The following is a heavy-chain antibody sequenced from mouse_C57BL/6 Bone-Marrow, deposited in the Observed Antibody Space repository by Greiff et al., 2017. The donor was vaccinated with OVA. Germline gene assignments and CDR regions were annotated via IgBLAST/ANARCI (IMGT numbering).Heavy chain of an antibody. D-gene: IGHD1-1*01. Sequence: QVQLQQPGAELVKPGASVKLSCKASGYTFTSYWMHWVKQRPGQGLEWIGMIHPNSGSTNYNEKFKGKATLTVDKSSSTAYMQRSSLTSEDSAVYYCHYYGSSSFDYWGQGTTLTVSS. J-gene: IGHJ2*01. V-gene: IGHV1-64*01. CDR3: HYYGSSSFDY. CDR1: GYTFTSYW. CDR2: IHPNSGST.